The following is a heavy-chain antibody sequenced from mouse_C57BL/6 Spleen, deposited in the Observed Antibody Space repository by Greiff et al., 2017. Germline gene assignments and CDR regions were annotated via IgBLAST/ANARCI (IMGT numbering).Heavy chain of an antibody. V-gene: IGHV1-53*01. CDR2: INPSNGGT. CDR3: ARGVYSHYAMDY. D-gene: IGHD1-3*01. Sequence: QVQLQQPGTELVKPGASVKLSCEASGYTFTSYWMHWVKQRPGQGLEWIGNINPSNGGTNYNEKFKSKATLTVDKSSSTAYMQLSSLTSEDSAVYDCARGVYSHYAMDYWGQGTSVTVSS. CDR1: GYTFTSYW. J-gene: IGHJ4*01.